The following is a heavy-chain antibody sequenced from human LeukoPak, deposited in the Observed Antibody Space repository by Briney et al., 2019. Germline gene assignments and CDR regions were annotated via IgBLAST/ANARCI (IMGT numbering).Heavy chain of an antibody. CDR3: ARGSGSYDAFDI. V-gene: IGHV3-30*02. CDR2: IRYDGSNK. Sequence: PGGSLRLSCAASGFTFSSYGMHWVRQAPGKGLEWVAFIRYDGSNKYYADSVKGRFTISRDNSKNTLYLQMNSLRAEDTAVYYCARGSGSYDAFDIWGQGTMVTVSS. D-gene: IGHD1-26*01. J-gene: IGHJ3*02. CDR1: GFTFSSYG.